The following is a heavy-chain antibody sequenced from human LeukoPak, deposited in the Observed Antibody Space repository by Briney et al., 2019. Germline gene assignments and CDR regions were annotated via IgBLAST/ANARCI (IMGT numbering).Heavy chain of an antibody. Sequence: GASVKVSCKASRGTVNTYAMSWGRQAPGQWGEGMGGTIPIFGTTNYAPKLPRRVTHTAVKATRPGYIELSRRTAEETGVWYCTRDNDSRAPPHLGYWGQGTLVTVSS. CDR2: TIPIFGTT. CDR1: RGTVNTYA. D-gene: IGHD3-16*01. J-gene: IGHJ4*02. V-gene: IGHV1-69*06. CDR3: TRDNDSRAPPHLGY.